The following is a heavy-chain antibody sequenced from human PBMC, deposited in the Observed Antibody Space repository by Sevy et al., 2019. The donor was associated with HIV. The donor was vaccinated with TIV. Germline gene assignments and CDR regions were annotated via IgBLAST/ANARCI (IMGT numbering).Heavy chain of an antibody. D-gene: IGHD5-12*01. CDR1: GFTFSSYA. CDR3: ARDYRYRGYGPPNDY. J-gene: IGHJ4*02. Sequence: GGSLRLSCAASGFTFSSYAMHWVRQAPGKGLEWVAVISYDGSNKYYADSVKGRFTISRDNSKNTLYLQMNSLRAEDTAVYYCARDYRYRGYGPPNDYWGQGTLVTVSS. CDR2: ISYDGSNK. V-gene: IGHV3-30-3*01.